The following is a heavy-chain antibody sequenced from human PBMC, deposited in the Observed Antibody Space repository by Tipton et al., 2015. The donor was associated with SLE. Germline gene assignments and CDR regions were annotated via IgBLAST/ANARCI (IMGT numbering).Heavy chain of an antibody. CDR1: GDSITSDIYY. D-gene: IGHD3-16*01. CDR2: FYFSGSS. V-gene: IGHV4-61*01. J-gene: IGHJ5*02. Sequence: TLSLTCFVSGDSITSDIYYWGWIRQPPGKGLEWIGFFYFSGSSQYNPSLKSRVAISADTSNNQFSLELRSVTAADTAVYYCARVQAYEGFDPWGQGTLVTVSS. CDR3: ARVQAYEGFDP.